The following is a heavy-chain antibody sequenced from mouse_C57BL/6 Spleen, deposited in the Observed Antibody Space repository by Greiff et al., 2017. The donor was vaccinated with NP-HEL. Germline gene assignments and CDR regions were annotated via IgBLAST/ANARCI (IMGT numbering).Heavy chain of an antibody. D-gene: IGHD6-5*01. CDR2: INPNSGGT. CDR3: ARWGLYYYAMDY. CDR1: GYTFTDYY. J-gene: IGHJ4*01. V-gene: IGHV1-26*01. Sequence: VQLQQSGPELVKPGASVKISCKASGYTFTDYYMNWVKQSHGKSLEWIGEINPNSGGTSYNQKFKGKATLTVDKSSSTAYMELRSLPSEDSAVYCCARWGLYYYAMDYWGQGTSVTVSA.